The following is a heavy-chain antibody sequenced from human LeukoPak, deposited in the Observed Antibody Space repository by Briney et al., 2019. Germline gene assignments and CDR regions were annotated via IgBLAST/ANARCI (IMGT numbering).Heavy chain of an antibody. J-gene: IGHJ4*02. Sequence: ASVKVSCKASGYTFTSYGISWVRQAPGQGLEWMGWISAYNGNTNYAQKLQGRVTMTTDTSTSTAYMELRSLSSDDTAVYYCARDLREYSSGWYPFDYWGQGTLVTVSS. D-gene: IGHD6-19*01. CDR3: ARDLREYSSGWYPFDY. CDR2: ISAYNGNT. V-gene: IGHV1-18*01. CDR1: GYTFTSYG.